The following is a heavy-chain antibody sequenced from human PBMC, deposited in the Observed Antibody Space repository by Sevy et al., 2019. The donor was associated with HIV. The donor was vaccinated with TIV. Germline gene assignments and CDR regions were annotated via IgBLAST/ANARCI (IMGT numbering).Heavy chain of an antibody. Sequence: ASVKVSCKASGYTFTSYAMHWVRQAPGQRLEWMGWINAGNGNTKYSQKFQGRVTITRDTSASTAYMELSSLRSEDTAVYYCARDLPIAVARRALSYYYYGMDVWGQGTTVTVSS. CDR3: ARDLPIAVARRALSYYYYGMDV. CDR2: INAGNGNT. D-gene: IGHD6-19*01. CDR1: GYTFTSYA. J-gene: IGHJ6*02. V-gene: IGHV1-3*01.